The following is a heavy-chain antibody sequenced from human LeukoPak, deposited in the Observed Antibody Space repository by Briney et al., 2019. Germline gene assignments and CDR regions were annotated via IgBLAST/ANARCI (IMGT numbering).Heavy chain of an antibody. CDR2: FDPEDGET. Sequence: ASVKVSCKVSGYTLTELSMHWVRQAPGKGLEWMGGFDPEDGETIYAQKFQGRVTMTEDTSTDTAYMELSSLRSEDTAVYYCATDLWSSKRTDYGDHVSWGQGTLVTVSS. CDR3: ATDLWSSKRTDYGDHVS. CDR1: GYTLTELS. D-gene: IGHD4-17*01. V-gene: IGHV1-24*01. J-gene: IGHJ4*02.